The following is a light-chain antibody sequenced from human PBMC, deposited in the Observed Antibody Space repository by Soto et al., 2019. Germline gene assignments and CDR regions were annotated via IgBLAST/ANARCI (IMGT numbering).Light chain of an antibody. Sequence: QSVLTQPASVSGSPGQSITISCTGNSTDVGGFNYVSWYQHHPGKVPKLMISEVSSRPSGVSNRFSGSKSGNTASLTISGLQAEDEADYYCSSYTSSSTLVFGTGTKLTVL. CDR3: SSYTSSSTLV. V-gene: IGLV2-14*01. CDR2: EVS. J-gene: IGLJ1*01. CDR1: STDVGGFNY.